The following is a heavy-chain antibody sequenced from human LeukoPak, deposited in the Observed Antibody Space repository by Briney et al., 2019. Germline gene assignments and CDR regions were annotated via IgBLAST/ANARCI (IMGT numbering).Heavy chain of an antibody. CDR2: INPNSGGT. D-gene: IGHD1-26*01. CDR1: GYTFTVYY. Sequence: GASVTVSCKASGYTFTVYYMHWVRQAPGLGLEWMGWINPNSGGTNYAQKFQGRVTMTRDTSLSTAYMELSRLRSDDTAVYYCATRTPGATGTGGAFDIWGQGTMVTVSS. CDR3: ATRTPGATGTGGAFDI. J-gene: IGHJ3*02. V-gene: IGHV1-2*02.